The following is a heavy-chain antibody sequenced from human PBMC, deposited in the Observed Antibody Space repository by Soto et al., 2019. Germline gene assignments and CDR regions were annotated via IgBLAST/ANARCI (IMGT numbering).Heavy chain of an antibody. CDR3: ARPAWFGEFAYYYYGMDV. CDR2: ISYDGSNK. V-gene: IGHV3-30-3*01. D-gene: IGHD3-10*01. J-gene: IGHJ6*02. CDR1: GFTFSSYA. Sequence: QVQLVESGGGVVQPGRSLRLSCAASGFTFSSYAMHWVRQAPGKGLEWVAVISYDGSNKYYADSVKGRFTISRDNSKNTLYLHMNSLRAEDTAVYYCARPAWFGEFAYYYYGMDVWGQGTTVTVSS.